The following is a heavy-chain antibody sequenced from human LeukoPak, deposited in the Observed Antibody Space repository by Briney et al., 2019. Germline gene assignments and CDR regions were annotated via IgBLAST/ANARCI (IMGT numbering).Heavy chain of an antibody. CDR1: GYTLTELS. V-gene: IGHV1-24*01. Sequence: ASVKVCCKVSGYTLTELSMHWVRQAPGKGVEWMGGFDPEDGETICAQKFQGRVTMTEDTSTDTAYMELSSLRSEDTAVYYCATDRRVSYAFDIWGQGTMVTVSS. J-gene: IGHJ3*02. CDR2: FDPEDGET. CDR3: ATDRRVSYAFDI.